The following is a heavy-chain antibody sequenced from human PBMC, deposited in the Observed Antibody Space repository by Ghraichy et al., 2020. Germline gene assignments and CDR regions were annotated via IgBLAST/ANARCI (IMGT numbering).Heavy chain of an antibody. CDR2: IGQDGSEK. CDR3: ARDPQTTVITSYFDH. D-gene: IGHD4-11*01. J-gene: IGHJ4*02. V-gene: IGHV3-7*01. Sequence: VANIGQDGSEKYYVDSVKSRFTISRDNAKNSLYLQMNSLRAEDTAVYFCARDPQTTVITSYFDHWGQ.